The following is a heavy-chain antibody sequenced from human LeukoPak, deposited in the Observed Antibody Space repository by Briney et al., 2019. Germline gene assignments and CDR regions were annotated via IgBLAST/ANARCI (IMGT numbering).Heavy chain of an antibody. CDR2: IYYSGST. V-gene: IGHV4-39*01. CDR1: SGSISGSSYF. CDR3: ARFRDDTASGMDV. J-gene: IGHJ6*02. Sequence: SETLSLTCTVSSGSISGSSYFWGWIRQPPGKGLEWIGSIYYSGSTYYNPSLKSRVTISVDTSKNQFSLKLSSVTAADTAVYYCARFRDDTASGMDVWGQGTTVTVSS. D-gene: IGHD5-18*01.